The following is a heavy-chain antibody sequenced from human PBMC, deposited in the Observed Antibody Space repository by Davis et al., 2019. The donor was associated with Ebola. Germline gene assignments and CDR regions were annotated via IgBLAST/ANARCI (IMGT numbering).Heavy chain of an antibody. Sequence: AASVKVSCKASGYTFTSYYMHWVRQAPGQGLEWMGIINPSGGSTSYAQKLQGRVTMTTDTSTSTAYMDLSSLRSEDTAVYYCARDYYDSNDPSWAFDYWGQGTLVIVSP. CDR1: GYTFTSYY. J-gene: IGHJ4*02. CDR2: INPSGGST. D-gene: IGHD3-22*01. CDR3: ARDYYDSNDPSWAFDY. V-gene: IGHV1-46*01.